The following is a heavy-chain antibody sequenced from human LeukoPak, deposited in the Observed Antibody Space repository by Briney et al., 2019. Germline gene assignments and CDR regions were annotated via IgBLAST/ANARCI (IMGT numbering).Heavy chain of an antibody. V-gene: IGHV1-46*01. CDR3: ARGRWELTLDGAFDI. Sequence: ASVKVSCKASGYTFTSYYMHWVRQAPGQGLEWMGIINPSGGSTSYAQKFQGRVTMTRDTSTNTVYMELSSLRSEDTAVYYCARGRWELTLDGAFDIWGQGTMVTVSS. CDR1: GYTFTSYY. D-gene: IGHD1-26*01. CDR2: INPSGGST. J-gene: IGHJ3*02.